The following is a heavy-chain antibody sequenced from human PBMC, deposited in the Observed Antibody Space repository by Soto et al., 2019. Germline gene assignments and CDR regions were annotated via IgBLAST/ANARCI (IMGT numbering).Heavy chain of an antibody. CDR3: VRDGPTGIDNWFDP. J-gene: IGHJ5*02. CDR2: VIYSGSS. V-gene: IGHV4-61*01. Sequence: SATMSLTCTFCGDSVGWRSHFWSWIRQPPGKGLEWIGYVIYSGSSSYNPSLKGRVTISLDTPKNQFSLRLNSVTAADTAVYYCVRDGPTGIDNWFDPWGQG. CDR1: GDSVGWRSHF. D-gene: IGHD1-1*01.